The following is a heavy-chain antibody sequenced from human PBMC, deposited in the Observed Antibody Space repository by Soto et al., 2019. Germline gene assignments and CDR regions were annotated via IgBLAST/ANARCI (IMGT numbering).Heavy chain of an antibody. V-gene: IGHV2-26*01. D-gene: IGHD4-17*01. CDR3: TRILDYGGNFYYFDY. Sequence: QVTLKESGPVLVKPTETLTLTCTVSGFSLSNARMGVSWIRQPPGKALEWLAHIFSNDAESYSTSLRSRLTISKDTSKSQVVLAMSNMDPADTDTYYCTRILDYGGNFYYFDYWGQGILVTVSS. CDR1: GFSLSNARMG. CDR2: IFSNDAE. J-gene: IGHJ4*02.